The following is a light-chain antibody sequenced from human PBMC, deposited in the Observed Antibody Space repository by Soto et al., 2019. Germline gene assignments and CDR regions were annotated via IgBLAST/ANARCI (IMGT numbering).Light chain of an antibody. CDR1: QSISSSY. V-gene: IGKV3-20*01. CDR3: QQSGGSPPYT. Sequence: VLTQSPGTLSLSPGERATISCRASQSISSSYLAWYQHKPGQAPRLLIYGASSRATGIPHRFSGSGSGIDFTLTISRLEPEDCGVYYCQQSGGSPPYTFGQGTRLEIK. J-gene: IGKJ2*01. CDR2: GAS.